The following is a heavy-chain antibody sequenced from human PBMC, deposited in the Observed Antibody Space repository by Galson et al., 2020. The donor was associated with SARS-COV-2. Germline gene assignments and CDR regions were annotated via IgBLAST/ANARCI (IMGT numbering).Heavy chain of an antibody. D-gene: IGHD2-15*01. V-gene: IGHV4-4*02. J-gene: IGHJ3*02. CDR3: AGHLTGFDAMDI. CDR1: GGSVSSNHW. CDR2: IHPCGST. Sequence: SETLSLTCAVSGGSVSSNHWWSWVRQPPGKGLEWIGEIHPCGSTNYNTSLKSRVTISVDNPQNKFSMKMTNVTAADTAVYYCAGHLTGFDAMDIWGQGTTVTVSP.